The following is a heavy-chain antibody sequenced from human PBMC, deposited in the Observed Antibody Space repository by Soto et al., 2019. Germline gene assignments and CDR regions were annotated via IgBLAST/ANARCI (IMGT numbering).Heavy chain of an antibody. CDR1: GFTFSSYG. J-gene: IGHJ4*02. Sequence: GGSLRLSCAASGFTFSSYGMHWVRQAPGKGLEWVAVISYDGSNKYYADSVKGRFTISRDNSKNTLYLQMNSLRAEDTAVYYCAKVRWNRGYYFDYWGQGTLVTSPQ. D-gene: IGHD1-1*01. CDR2: ISYDGSNK. CDR3: AKVRWNRGYYFDY. V-gene: IGHV3-30*18.